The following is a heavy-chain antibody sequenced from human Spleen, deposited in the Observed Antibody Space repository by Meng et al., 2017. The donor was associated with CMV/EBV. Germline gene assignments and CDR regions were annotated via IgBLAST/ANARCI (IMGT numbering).Heavy chain of an antibody. D-gene: IGHD6-19*01. Sequence: QGRRQEPGPGLVKPSETLSLTCLVPCGSSSSSYWSWFRHPAGKGLEWIGRIYTSGSTNYNPSLKSRVTMSVDTSKNQFSLKLSSVTAADTDVYYCARKIAVAGTFLHDYWGQGTLVTVSS. CDR3: ARKIAVAGTFLHDY. V-gene: IGHV4-4*07. CDR2: IYTSGST. J-gene: IGHJ4*02. CDR1: CGSSSSSY.